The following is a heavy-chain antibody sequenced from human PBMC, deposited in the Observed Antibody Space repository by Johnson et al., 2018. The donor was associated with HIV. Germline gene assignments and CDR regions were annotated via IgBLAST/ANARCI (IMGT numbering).Heavy chain of an antibody. CDR2: ISYDGSNK. J-gene: IGHJ3*02. D-gene: IGHD3-3*01. V-gene: IGHV3-30-3*01. CDR3: ARVVSDYNFWSGGRAFDI. Sequence: QVQLVESGGGVVQPGRSLRLSCAASGFTFSSYAMHWVRQAPGKGLEWVAVISYDGSNKYYADSVKGRFTISRDNSKNTLYLQMNSLRAEDTAVYYCARVVSDYNFWSGGRAFDIWGQGTVVTVSS. CDR1: GFTFSSYA.